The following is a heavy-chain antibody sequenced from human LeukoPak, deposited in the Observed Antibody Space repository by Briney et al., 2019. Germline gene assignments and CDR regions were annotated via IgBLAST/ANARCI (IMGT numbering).Heavy chain of an antibody. D-gene: IGHD6-25*01. V-gene: IGHV3-30-3*01. Sequence: GGSLRLSCAASGFTFSSYAMHWVRQAPGKGLEWVAVISYDGSNKYYADSVKGRFTISRDNSKNTLYVQINSLRAEDTAVYYSGDLDYWGQGTLVTVSS. J-gene: IGHJ4*02. CDR2: ISYDGSNK. CDR1: GFTFSSYA. CDR3: GDLDY.